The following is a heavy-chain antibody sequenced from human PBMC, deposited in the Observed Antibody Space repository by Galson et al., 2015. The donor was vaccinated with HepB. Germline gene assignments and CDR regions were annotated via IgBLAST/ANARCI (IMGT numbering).Heavy chain of an antibody. Sequence: SVKVSCTASGYTFTGYDMHWVRQAPGKGLEWMGRINPNSGGTDYAQKFQGRVTMTRDTSNTTAYMELSRLTSDDTAVYYCVRYGSSSYAFDIWGQGTMVTVSS. CDR2: INPNSGGT. CDR1: GYTFTGYD. V-gene: IGHV1-2*06. CDR3: VRYGSSSYAFDI. J-gene: IGHJ3*02. D-gene: IGHD6-6*01.